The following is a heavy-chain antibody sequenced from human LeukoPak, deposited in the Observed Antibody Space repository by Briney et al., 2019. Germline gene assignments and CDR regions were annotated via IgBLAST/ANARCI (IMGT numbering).Heavy chain of an antibody. Sequence: SETLSLTCAVYGGSFSGYYWSWIRQPPGKGLEWIGEINHSGNTNSNPSLKSRVTMSVDTSKNQFSLKLSSVPAADTAVYYCARQSYDILTGFTYWGQGTLVTVSS. V-gene: IGHV4-34*01. CDR3: ARQSYDILTGFTY. CDR2: INHSGNT. CDR1: GGSFSGYY. D-gene: IGHD3-9*01. J-gene: IGHJ4*02.